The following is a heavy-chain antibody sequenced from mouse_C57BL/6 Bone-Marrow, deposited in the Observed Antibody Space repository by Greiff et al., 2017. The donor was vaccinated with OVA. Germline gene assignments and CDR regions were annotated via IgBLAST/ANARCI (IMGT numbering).Heavy chain of an antibody. Sequence: EVQLQQSGAELVRPGSSVKMSCKTSGYTFTSYGINWVKQRPGQGLEWIGYIHTGNGYTEYNEKFKDKATLTSDTSSSTAYMQLSSLTSEDSAIYFGASRGGITTDYWYFDDWGTGTTVTVSS. J-gene: IGHJ1*03. CDR2: IHTGNGYT. CDR1: GYTFTSYG. V-gene: IGHV1-58*01. D-gene: IGHD1-1*01. CDR3: ASRGGITTDYWYFDD.